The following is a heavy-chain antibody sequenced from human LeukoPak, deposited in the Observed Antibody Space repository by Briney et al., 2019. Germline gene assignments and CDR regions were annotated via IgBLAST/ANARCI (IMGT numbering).Heavy chain of an antibody. CDR1: GGSISSGSYY. V-gene: IGHV4-61*02. J-gene: IGHJ6*04. CDR2: IYTSGST. CDR3: ARGDCSSTICYSPMDV. D-gene: IGHD2-2*01. Sequence: TLSLTCTVSGGSISSGSYYWSWIRQPAGKGLEWIGRIYTSGSTNYNPSLKSRVTISVDTSKNQFSLKLSSVTAADTAVYYCARGDCSSTICYSPMDVWGKGTTVTVSS.